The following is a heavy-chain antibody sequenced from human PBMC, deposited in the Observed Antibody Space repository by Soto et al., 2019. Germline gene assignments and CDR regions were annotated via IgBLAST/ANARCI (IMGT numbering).Heavy chain of an antibody. Sequence: ESGGGLVKPGGSLRLSCVASGFTFSSYSMNWVRQAPGKGLEWVSSISSSSSYIYYADSVKGRFTISRDNAKNSLYLQMNSLTAEDTAVYYCASSNYDILTGYGYWGQGTLVTVSS. J-gene: IGHJ4*02. CDR1: GFTFSSYS. CDR2: ISSSSSYI. D-gene: IGHD3-9*01. CDR3: ASSNYDILTGYGY. V-gene: IGHV3-21*01.